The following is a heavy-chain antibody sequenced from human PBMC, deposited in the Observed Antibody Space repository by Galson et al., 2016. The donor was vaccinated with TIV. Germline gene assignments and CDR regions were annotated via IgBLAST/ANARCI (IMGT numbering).Heavy chain of an antibody. CDR1: GGIFRSFA. D-gene: IGHD6-13*01. J-gene: IGHJ2*01. CDR3: ARPSDSSWYFDL. V-gene: IGHV1-69*13. Sequence: SVKVSCKASGGIFRSFAITWVRQAPGQGLEWMGGIIAIFGKTNYAQKFQGRVTITADETTSTAYMELSSLRSEDTAVYYCARPSDSSWYFDLWGRGTQVIVSS. CDR2: IIAIFGKT.